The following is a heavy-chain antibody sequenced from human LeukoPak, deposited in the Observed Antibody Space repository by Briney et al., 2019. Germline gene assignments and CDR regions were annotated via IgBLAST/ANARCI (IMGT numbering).Heavy chain of an antibody. J-gene: IGHJ4*02. CDR2: IKQDGSEK. D-gene: IGHD6-19*01. Sequence: GGSLRLSCAASGFTFSSYWMSWVRQAPRKGLEWVANIKQDGSEKYYVDSVKSRFTISRDNAKNSLYLQMNSLRAEDTAVYYCASPTNGGWYAYWGQGTLVTVSS. CDR3: ASPTNGGWYAY. V-gene: IGHV3-7*03. CDR1: GFTFSSYW.